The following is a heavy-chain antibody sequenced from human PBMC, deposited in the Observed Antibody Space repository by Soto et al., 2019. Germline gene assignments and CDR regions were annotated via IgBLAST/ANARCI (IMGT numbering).Heavy chain of an antibody. D-gene: IGHD6-19*01. J-gene: IGHJ4*02. Sequence: GGALRLSCAASGFTFSTYALNWVRQAPGKGLEWVSGISGSGDSTYYADSVKGRFTVSRDNSKNTLYLQMNSRRAEDTAVFYCAKERSSGWSFDYPGQVTLVIVSS. CDR1: GFTFSTYA. CDR3: AKERSSGWSFDY. CDR2: ISGSGDST. V-gene: IGHV3-23*01.